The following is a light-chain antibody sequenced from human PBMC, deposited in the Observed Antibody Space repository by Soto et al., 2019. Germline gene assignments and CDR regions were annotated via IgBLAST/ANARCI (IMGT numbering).Light chain of an antibody. Sequence: QSVLTQPPSASGTPGQRVTISCSGSSSNIGRNTVNWYQQLPGTAPKLLIYNKQRPSGVPDRFSGSKSGTSASLAISGLQSEDEADYYCAAWDDSLNGLVFGTGTKLTVL. CDR3: AAWDDSLNGLV. CDR2: NK. V-gene: IGLV1-44*01. CDR1: SSNIGRNT. J-gene: IGLJ1*01.